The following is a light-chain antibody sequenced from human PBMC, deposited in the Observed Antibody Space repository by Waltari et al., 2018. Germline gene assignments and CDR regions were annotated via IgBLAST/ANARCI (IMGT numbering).Light chain of an antibody. CDR2: KTS. V-gene: IGKV1-5*03. J-gene: IGKJ4*01. Sequence: DIQMTQSPSTLSASVGDRVTITCRASQSISNWLAWYQQKPGKAPKFLIYKTSKLESGVPSMFSGSGSGTEFTLTISSLQPDDFATYYCQQYNVYSLTFGGGTKVEIK. CDR3: QQYNVYSLT. CDR1: QSISNW.